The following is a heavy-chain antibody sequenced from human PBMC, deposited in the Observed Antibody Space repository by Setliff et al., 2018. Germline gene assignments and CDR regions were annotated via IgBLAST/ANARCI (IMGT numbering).Heavy chain of an antibody. D-gene: IGHD2-21*02. J-gene: IGHJ4*02. V-gene: IGHV1-18*01. CDR3: VRDRPFVVVTATQASFDY. Sequence: SVNVSCKASRYTFRRYGFRWVRQAPGQGLEWMGWIGIYNGDTNYAQKLQGRVTMTTDTSTSTDYMELRSLRPDDTTVYYCVRDRPFVVVTATQASFDYWGQGTLVTVSS. CDR1: RYTFRRYG. CDR2: IGIYNGDT.